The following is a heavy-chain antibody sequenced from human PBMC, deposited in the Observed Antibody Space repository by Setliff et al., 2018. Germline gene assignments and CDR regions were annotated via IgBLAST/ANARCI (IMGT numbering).Heavy chain of an antibody. Sequence: GGSLRLSCAASGFTFATYGMSWVRQAPGKGLEWVSAIIGGGGEAYYSGSVRGRFTISRDDSKNTLYLQMDSLRVEDTALYYCVKELAVGGMRYFDSWGQGTLVTVSS. J-gene: IGHJ4*02. CDR1: GFTFATYG. V-gene: IGHV3-23*01. CDR3: VKELAVGGMRYFDS. CDR2: IIGGGGEA. D-gene: IGHD6-19*01.